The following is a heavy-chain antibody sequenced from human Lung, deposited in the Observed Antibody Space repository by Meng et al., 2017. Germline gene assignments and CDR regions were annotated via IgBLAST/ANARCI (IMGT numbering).Heavy chain of an antibody. Sequence: QVQLQQWGAGLLRTSENLSLTCAVYGGSISGSDWSWIRQSPAKGLEWIGKINHGGSTNYNPSLESRVTISVDTPKNQFSLRLTSMTVADTAVYYCARERHSTIIRGVIDFWGQGALVTVSS. J-gene: IGHJ4*02. CDR1: GGSISGSD. V-gene: IGHV4-34*01. D-gene: IGHD3-10*01. CDR3: ARERHSTIIRGVIDF. CDR2: INHGGST.